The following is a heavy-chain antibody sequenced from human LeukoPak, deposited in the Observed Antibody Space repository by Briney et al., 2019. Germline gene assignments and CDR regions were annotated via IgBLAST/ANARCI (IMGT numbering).Heavy chain of an antibody. CDR1: GGTFSSYA. CDR2: VIPIFGTA. Sequence: SVKVSCKASGGTFSSYAISWVRQAPGQGLEWMGGVIPIFGTANYAQKFQGRVTITADESTSTAYMELSSLRSEDTAVYYCARGFAAAAGASSFDYWGQGTLVTVSS. D-gene: IGHD6-13*01. CDR3: ARGFAAAAGASSFDY. J-gene: IGHJ4*02. V-gene: IGHV1-69*01.